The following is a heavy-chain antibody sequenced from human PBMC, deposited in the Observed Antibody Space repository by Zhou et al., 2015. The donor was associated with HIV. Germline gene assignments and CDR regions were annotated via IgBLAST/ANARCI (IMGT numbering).Heavy chain of an antibody. D-gene: IGHD3-22*01. CDR1: GYSFTDYY. V-gene: IGHV1-69*01. CDR2: IIPIFGTA. Sequence: QVQLVQSGAAVEKPGASMKVSCKASGYSFTDYYIHWVRQAPGQGLEWMGGIIPIFGTANYAQKFQGRVTITADESTSTAYMELSSLRSEDTAVYYCARARNRLAWEYYDSSGPEREGAFDIWGQGTMVTVSS. J-gene: IGHJ3*02. CDR3: ARARNRLAWEYYDSSGPEREGAFDI.